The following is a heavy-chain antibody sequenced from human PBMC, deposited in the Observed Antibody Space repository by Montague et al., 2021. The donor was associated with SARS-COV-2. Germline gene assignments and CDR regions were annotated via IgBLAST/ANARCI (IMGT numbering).Heavy chain of an antibody. CDR2: ISYDGSNK. J-gene: IGHJ6*02. V-gene: IGHV3-30-3*01. CDR1: GFTFSSYA. D-gene: IGHD3-10*01. Sequence: SLRLSCAASGFTFSSYAMHRVRQAPGKGLEWVAVISYDGSNKYYADSVKGRFTISRDNSKNTLYLQMNSLRAEDTAVYYCARDREITMVRGAPLYGMDVWGQGTTVTVSS. CDR3: ARDREITMVRGAPLYGMDV.